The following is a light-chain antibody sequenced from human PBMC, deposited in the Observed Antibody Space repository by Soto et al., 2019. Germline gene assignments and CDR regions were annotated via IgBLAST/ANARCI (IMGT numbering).Light chain of an antibody. Sequence: EIVLTQSPGTLSLSPGERATLSCRCSQSVSSSYLAWYQQKPGQAPRLLIYDASIRATGIPDRFSGSGSGTDFTLTISRLEPEDFAVYHCQQYGGSPLTFGGGTKVDIK. J-gene: IGKJ4*01. CDR3: QQYGGSPLT. CDR1: QSVSSSY. V-gene: IGKV3-20*01. CDR2: DAS.